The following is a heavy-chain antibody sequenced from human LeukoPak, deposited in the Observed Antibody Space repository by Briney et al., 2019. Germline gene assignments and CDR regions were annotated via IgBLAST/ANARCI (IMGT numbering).Heavy chain of an antibody. CDR1: GYTFTSYY. CDR3: ARGRAYYDSSGYHWFDP. V-gene: IGHV1-2*02. Sequence: ASVKVSCKASGYTFTSYYMHWVRQAPGQGLEWMGWINPNSGGTNYAQKFQGRVTMTRDTSISTAYMELSRLRSDDTAVYYCARGRAYYDSSGYHWFDPWGQGTLVTVSS. J-gene: IGHJ5*02. D-gene: IGHD3-22*01. CDR2: INPNSGGT.